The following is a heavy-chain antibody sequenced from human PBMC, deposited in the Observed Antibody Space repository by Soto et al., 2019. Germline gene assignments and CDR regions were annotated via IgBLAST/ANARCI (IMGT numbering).Heavy chain of an antibody. CDR1: GFTFSSYD. D-gene: IGHD6-19*01. Sequence: GGSLRLSCAVSGFTFSSYDMHWVRQAPGKGLEWVTIIWYDGSSKYYADSVKGRFTISRDNSKNTLYLQMNSLRAEDTAVYYCAGGGSGWSIDYWGQGTLVTVSS. V-gene: IGHV3-33*01. CDR2: IWYDGSSK. CDR3: AGGGSGWSIDY. J-gene: IGHJ4*02.